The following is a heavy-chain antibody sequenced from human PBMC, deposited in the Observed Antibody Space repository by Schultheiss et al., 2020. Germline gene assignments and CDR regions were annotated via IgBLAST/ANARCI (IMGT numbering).Heavy chain of an antibody. CDR2: ISGSGGST. V-gene: IGHV3-23*01. J-gene: IGHJ4*02. D-gene: IGHD3-10*01. Sequence: GGSLRLSCAASGFTFSSYAMSWVRQAPGKGLEWVSAISGSGGSTYYADSVKGRFTISRDNSKNTLYLQINSLRSEDTAVNYCAKDHHYYGSGCDYWGQGTLVNVSS. CDR1: GFTFSSYA. CDR3: AKDHHYYGSGCDY.